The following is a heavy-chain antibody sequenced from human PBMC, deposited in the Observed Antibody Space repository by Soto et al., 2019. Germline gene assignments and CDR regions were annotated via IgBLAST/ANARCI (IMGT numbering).Heavy chain of an antibody. V-gene: IGHV2-5*02. J-gene: IGHJ4*02. Sequence: QITLKESGPTLVKPTQTLTLTCTFSGFSLSTSGVGVGWIRQPPGKALEWHALIYWDDDKRYSPSLKSRLTITKDTSKNQVVLTMTNMDPVDTATYYCAHRLGGDDRFGYWGQGTLVTVSS. CDR1: GFSLSTSGVG. CDR2: IYWDDDK. CDR3: AHRLGGDDRFGY. D-gene: IGHD1-26*01.